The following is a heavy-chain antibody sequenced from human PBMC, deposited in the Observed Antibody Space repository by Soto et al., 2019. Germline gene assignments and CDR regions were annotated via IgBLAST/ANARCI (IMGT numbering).Heavy chain of an antibody. J-gene: IGHJ5*02. CDR1: GDSISNYW. CDR3: AKDDGGGWNRQFDP. D-gene: IGHD6-19*01. Sequence: SETLSLTCTVSGDSISNYWWGWIRQPPGKGLEWIGYIYYSGSTNYNPSLRGRVTISVDTSKNQFSLKLSSVTAADTAVYYCAKDDGGGWNRQFDPWGQGTLVTVSS. V-gene: IGHV4-59*12. CDR2: IYYSGST.